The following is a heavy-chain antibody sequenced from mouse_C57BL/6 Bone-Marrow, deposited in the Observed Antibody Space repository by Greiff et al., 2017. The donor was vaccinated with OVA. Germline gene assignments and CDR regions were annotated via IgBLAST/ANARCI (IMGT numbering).Heavy chain of an antibody. V-gene: IGHV1-82*01. CDR3: ARWNYGSSWYFDV. J-gene: IGHJ1*03. CDR1: GYAFSSSW. D-gene: IGHD1-1*01. Sequence: VQGVESGPELVKPGASVKISCKASGYAFSSSWMNWVKQRPGKGLEWIGRIYPGDGDTNYNGKFKGKATLTADKSSSTAYMQLSSLTSEDSAVYFCARWNYGSSWYFDVWGTGTTVTVSS. CDR2: IYPGDGDT.